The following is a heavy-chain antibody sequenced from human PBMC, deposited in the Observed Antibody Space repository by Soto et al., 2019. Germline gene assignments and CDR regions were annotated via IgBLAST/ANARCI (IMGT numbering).Heavy chain of an antibody. D-gene: IGHD2-2*01. J-gene: IGHJ6*02. CDR2: ISAYNGNT. Sequence: ASVKVSCKTSGYTFTAHCIHWVRQAPGQGLEWMGWISAYNGNTNYAQKLQGRVTMTTDTSTSTAYMELRSLRSDDTAVYYCARDCSSTSCYGGWYYYGMDVWGQGTTVTVSS. V-gene: IGHV1-18*04. CDR1: GYTFTAHC. CDR3: ARDCSSTSCYGGWYYYGMDV.